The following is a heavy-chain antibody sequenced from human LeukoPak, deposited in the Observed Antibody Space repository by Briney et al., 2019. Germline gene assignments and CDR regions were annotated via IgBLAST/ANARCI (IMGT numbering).Heavy chain of an antibody. CDR1: GYTFTSYG. D-gene: IGHD3-9*01. CDR2: ISAYNGNT. V-gene: IGHV1-18*01. CDR3: ARVAPRHFDWLLEDAFDI. Sequence: GASVKVSCKASGYTFTSYGISWVRQAPGQGLEWMGWISAYNGNTNSAQKLQGRVTMTTDTSTSTAYMELRSLRSDDTAVYYCARVAPRHFDWLLEDAFDIWGQGTMVTVSS. J-gene: IGHJ3*02.